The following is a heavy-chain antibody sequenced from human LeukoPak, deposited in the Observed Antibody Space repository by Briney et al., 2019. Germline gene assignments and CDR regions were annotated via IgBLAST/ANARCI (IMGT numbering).Heavy chain of an antibody. Sequence: PGGSLRLSCAASGFTFSNYWMSWVRQAPGKGPEWVANIKQDGSEKYYVDSVKGRFTIPRDNAKNSLYLQMNSLRAEDTALYYCAREAGTGEYWGQGTLVTVSS. CDR3: AREAGTGEY. CDR2: IKQDGSEK. CDR1: GFTFSNYW. V-gene: IGHV3-7*01. J-gene: IGHJ4*02. D-gene: IGHD6-19*01.